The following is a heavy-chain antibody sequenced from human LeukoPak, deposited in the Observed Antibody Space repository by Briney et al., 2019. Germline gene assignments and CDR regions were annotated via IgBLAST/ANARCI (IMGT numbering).Heavy chain of an antibody. Sequence: SETLSLTCTVSGGSISSGDYYWSWIRQPPGKGLEWIGYIYYSGSTYYNPSLKSRVTISVDTSKNQFSLKLSSVTAADTAVYYCARAHAMIVVGGEVAFDIWGQGTMVTVSS. CDR1: GGSISSGDYY. D-gene: IGHD3-22*01. J-gene: IGHJ3*02. CDR2: IYYSGST. V-gene: IGHV4-30-4*01. CDR3: ARAHAMIVVGGEVAFDI.